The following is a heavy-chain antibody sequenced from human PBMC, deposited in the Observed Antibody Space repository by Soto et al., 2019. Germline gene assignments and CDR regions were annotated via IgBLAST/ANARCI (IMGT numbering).Heavy chain of an antibody. CDR3: TTHCSGRTCVS. Sequence: EVQLLESGGGLVQPGRSLRLSCAASGFTFGSYAMTWVRQTPRKGLEWVSAISESGYNTYYADSVKGRFTISRDNSKNTLFLQMNSLRPDDTAVYYCTTHCSGRTCVSWGQGTLVTVSS. V-gene: IGHV3-23*01. D-gene: IGHD2-15*01. CDR2: ISESGYNT. J-gene: IGHJ5*02. CDR1: GFTFGSYA.